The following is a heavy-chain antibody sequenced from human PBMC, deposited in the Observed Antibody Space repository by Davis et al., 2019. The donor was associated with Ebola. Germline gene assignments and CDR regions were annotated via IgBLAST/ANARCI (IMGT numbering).Heavy chain of an antibody. CDR3: ARGVWSGYLKD. D-gene: IGHD3-3*01. V-gene: IGHV3-53*01. CDR1: GFTVSSNY. J-gene: IGHJ4*01. Sequence: GGSLRLSCAASGFTVSSNYMSWVRQAPGKGLEWVSVIYSGSSTYYADSVKGRFTVSRDRSKNTLYLQMNSLRADDTAVYYCARGVWSGYLKDWGHGTLVTVSS. CDR2: IYSGSST.